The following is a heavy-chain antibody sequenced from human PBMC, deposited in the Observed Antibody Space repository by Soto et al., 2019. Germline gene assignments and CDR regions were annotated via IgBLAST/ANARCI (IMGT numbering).Heavy chain of an antibody. J-gene: IGHJ6*02. CDR3: AKDPVDTAMAYGMDV. V-gene: IGHV3-23*01. Sequence: GGSLRLSCAASGFTFSSYAMSWVRQAPGKGLEWVSAISGSGGSTYYADSVKGRFTISRDNSKNTLYLQMNSLRAEDTAVYYGAKDPVDTAMAYGMDVWGQGTTVTVSS. CDR1: GFTFSSYA. D-gene: IGHD5-18*01. CDR2: ISGSGGST.